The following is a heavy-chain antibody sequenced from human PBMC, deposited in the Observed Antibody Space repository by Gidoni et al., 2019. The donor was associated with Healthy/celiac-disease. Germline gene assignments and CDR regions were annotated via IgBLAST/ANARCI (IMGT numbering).Heavy chain of an antibody. CDR2: ISWDGGST. D-gene: IGHD3-22*01. J-gene: IGHJ4*02. V-gene: IGHV3-43*01. CDR3: AKDLGYYESSGYQALDY. Sequence: EVQLVESGGVVVQPGGSLRLSCAASGSPFDDSTMHWVRQAPGKGLEWVSLISWDGGSTYYADSVKGRFTISRDNSKNSLYLQMNSLRTEDTALYYCAKDLGYYESSGYQALDYWGQGTLVTVSS. CDR1: GSPFDDST.